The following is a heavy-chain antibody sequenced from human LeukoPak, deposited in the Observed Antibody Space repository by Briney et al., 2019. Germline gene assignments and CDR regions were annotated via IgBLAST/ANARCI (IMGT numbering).Heavy chain of an antibody. J-gene: IGHJ5*02. CDR3: ARGFITMVRGVALNWFDP. Sequence: SETLSLTCAVYGGSFSGYYWSWIRQPPGKGLEWIGEINHSGSTNYNPSLKSRVTISVDTSKNQFSLKLSSVTAADTAVYYCARGFITMVRGVALNWFDPWGQGALVTVSS. CDR2: INHSGST. V-gene: IGHV4-34*01. CDR1: GGSFSGYY. D-gene: IGHD3-10*01.